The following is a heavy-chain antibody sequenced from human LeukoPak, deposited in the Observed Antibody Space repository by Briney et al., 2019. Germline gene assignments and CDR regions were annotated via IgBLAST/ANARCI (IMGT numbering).Heavy chain of an antibody. CDR1: GGSISSGDYY. D-gene: IGHD2-21*02. CDR2: IYYSGST. CDR3: ARGSGVTASVGRTEYFQH. V-gene: IGHV4-30-4*01. J-gene: IGHJ1*01. Sequence: SETLSLTCTVSGGSISSGDYYSSWIRQPPGKGLEWIGYIYYSGSTYYNPSLKSRVTISVDTSKNQFSLKLSSVTAADTAVYYCARGSGVTASVGRTEYFQHWGQGTLVTVSS.